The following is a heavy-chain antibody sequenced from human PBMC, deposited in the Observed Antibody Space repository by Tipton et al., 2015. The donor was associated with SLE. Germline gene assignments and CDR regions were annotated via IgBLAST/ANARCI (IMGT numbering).Heavy chain of an antibody. V-gene: IGHV4-31*03. CDR2: IYYRGST. Sequence: TLSLTCTVSGGSISSGGYYWSWIRLHPGKGLEWIGYIYYRGSTYYNPSLKSRITISVDTSKNQFPLKLTSVTAADTAVYYCARAFGTSWQWWFDPWGQGTLVTVSS. J-gene: IGHJ5*02. CDR3: ARAFGTSWQWWFDP. D-gene: IGHD2-2*01. CDR1: GGSISSGGYY.